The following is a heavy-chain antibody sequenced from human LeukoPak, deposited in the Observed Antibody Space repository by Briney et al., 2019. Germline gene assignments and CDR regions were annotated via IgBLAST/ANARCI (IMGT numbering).Heavy chain of an antibody. CDR3: ARGEVERSFDY. V-gene: IGHV4-34*01. CDR2: IYHSGST. J-gene: IGHJ4*02. CDR1: GGSFSGYY. D-gene: IGHD1-1*01. Sequence: SETLSLTCAVYGGSFSGYYWSWIRQPPGKGLEWIGYIYHSGSTYYNPSLKSRVTISVDRSKNQFSLKLSSVTAADTAVYYCARGEVERSFDYWGQGTLVTVSS.